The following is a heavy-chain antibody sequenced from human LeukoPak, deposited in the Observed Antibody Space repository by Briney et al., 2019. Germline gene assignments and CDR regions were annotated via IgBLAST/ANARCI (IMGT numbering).Heavy chain of an antibody. D-gene: IGHD6-19*01. CDR2: IIPIFGTA. Sequence: VASVKVSCKASGYTFTSYGISWVRQAPGQGLEWMGGIIPIFGTAKYAQKFQGRVTITADESTSTAYMELSSLRSEDTAVYYCARDQAVAGTTDAFDIWGQGTLVTVSS. V-gene: IGHV1-69*13. CDR3: ARDQAVAGTTDAFDI. CDR1: GYTFTSYG. J-gene: IGHJ3*02.